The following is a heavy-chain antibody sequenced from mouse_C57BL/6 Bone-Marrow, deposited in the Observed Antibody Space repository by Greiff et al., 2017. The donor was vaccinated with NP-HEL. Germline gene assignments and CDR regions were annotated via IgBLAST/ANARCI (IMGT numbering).Heavy chain of an antibody. J-gene: IGHJ2*01. V-gene: IGHV14-4*01. D-gene: IGHD2-1*01. CDR1: GFNIKDDY. Sequence: VQLQQSGAELVRPGASVKLSCTASGFNIKDDYMHWVKQRPEQGLEWIGWIDPENGDTEYASKFQGKATITADTSSNTAYLQLSSLTSEDTAVYYCTTGGNLDYWGQGTTLTGSS. CDR3: TTGGNLDY. CDR2: IDPENGDT.